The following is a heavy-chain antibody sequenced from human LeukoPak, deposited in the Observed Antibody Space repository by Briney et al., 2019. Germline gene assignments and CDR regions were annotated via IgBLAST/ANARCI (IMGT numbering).Heavy chain of an antibody. V-gene: IGHV4-61*01. CDR3: ARARNYYDSSDYYYEGDAFDI. D-gene: IGHD3-22*01. CDR1: GYSISNGYY. J-gene: IGHJ3*02. CDR2: IYYSGST. Sequence: SETLSLTCTVSGYSISNGYYWGWVRQPPGKGLGCIGFIYYSGSTNYNPSLKSRVTISVDTSKNQFSLKLSSVTAADTAVYYCARARNYYDSSDYYYEGDAFDIWGQGTMVTVSS.